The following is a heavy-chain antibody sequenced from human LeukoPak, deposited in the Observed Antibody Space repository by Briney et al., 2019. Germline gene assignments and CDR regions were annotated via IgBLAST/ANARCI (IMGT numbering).Heavy chain of an antibody. V-gene: IGHV4-39*01. CDR1: GASISSTGYY. CDR2: LFNSGVT. CDR3: ARHRVASAYSSFDY. D-gene: IGHD2-15*01. J-gene: IGHJ4*02. Sequence: SETPSLTCTVSGASISSTGYYWGWIRQSPGKRLEWIGSLFNSGVTYYSPSLKSRVSTSVDTSNNHFSLRLTSLTAADTAIYYCARHRVASAYSSFDYWGQGTLVTVSS.